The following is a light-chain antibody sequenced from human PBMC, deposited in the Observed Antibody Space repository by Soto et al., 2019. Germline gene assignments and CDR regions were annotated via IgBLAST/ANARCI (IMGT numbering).Light chain of an antibody. J-gene: IGLJ2*01. CDR3: AAWDHSLSGVV. CDR1: SSNIGGNY. CDR2: RNN. Sequence: QSVLTQPPSASGTPGQRVTISCSGSSSNIGGNYVYWYHQLPGTAPKLLIFRNNQRPSGATDRFSGPKSGTSASLAISGLRSEDEADYYCAAWDHSLSGVVFGGGTQLTVL. V-gene: IGLV1-47*01.